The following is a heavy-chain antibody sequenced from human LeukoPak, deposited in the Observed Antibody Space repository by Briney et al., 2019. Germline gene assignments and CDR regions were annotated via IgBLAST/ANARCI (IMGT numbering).Heavy chain of an antibody. V-gene: IGHV3-53*01. Sequence: QSGGSPRLSCAASGFTVSSNYMTWVRQAPGQGLEWVSVIYFGGTTYYADSVKGRFTISRDNSKNTVYLQMNSLRVEDTAVYYCARGDGVYVYWGQGTLVTVSS. CDR1: GFTVSSNY. CDR3: ARGDGVYVY. D-gene: IGHD5/OR15-5a*01. J-gene: IGHJ4*02. CDR2: IYFGGTT.